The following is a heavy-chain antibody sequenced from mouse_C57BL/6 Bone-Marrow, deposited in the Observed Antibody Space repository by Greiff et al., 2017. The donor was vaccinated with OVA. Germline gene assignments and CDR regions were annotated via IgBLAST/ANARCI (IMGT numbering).Heavy chain of an antibody. CDR3: ARGLLHFDY. CDR1: GYTFTSYW. J-gene: IGHJ2*01. V-gene: IGHV1-50*01. D-gene: IGHD2-10*01. CDR2: IDPSDSYT. Sequence: QVQLQQPGAELVKPGASVKLSCKASGYTFTSYWMQWVKQRPGPGLEWIGEIDPSDSYTNYNQKFKGKATLTVDTSSSTAYMQLSSLTSEDSAVYYCARGLLHFDYWGQGTTLTVSS.